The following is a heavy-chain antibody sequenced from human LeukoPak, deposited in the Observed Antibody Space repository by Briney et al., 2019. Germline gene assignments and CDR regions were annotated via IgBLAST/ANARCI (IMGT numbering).Heavy chain of an antibody. Sequence: PSETLSLTCTVSGGSISSYYWSWIRQPPGKGLEWTGYIYYSGSTNYNPSLKSRVTISVDTSKNQFSLKLSSVTAADTAVYYCARADYYGSGSYQLFDYWGQGTLVTVSS. V-gene: IGHV4-59*01. CDR3: ARADYYGSGSYQLFDY. D-gene: IGHD3-10*01. CDR2: IYYSGST. CDR1: GGSISSYY. J-gene: IGHJ4*02.